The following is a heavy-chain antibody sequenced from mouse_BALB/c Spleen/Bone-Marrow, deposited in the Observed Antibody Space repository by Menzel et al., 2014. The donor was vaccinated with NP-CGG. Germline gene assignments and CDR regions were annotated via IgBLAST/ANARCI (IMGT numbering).Heavy chain of an antibody. CDR2: INNNGGDT. J-gene: IGHJ3*01. CDR3: ARGYDYSSWFAY. V-gene: IGHV5-6-3*01. Sequence: EVQLQESGGGLVQPGGSLKLSCAASGFTFSSYGMSWVRQTPDKRLETIATINNNGGDTYYPDSVKGRFTISRDNARNTLYLQMSRLKSEDTAMYYCARGYDYSSWFAYWGQGTLVTVS. CDR1: GFTFSSYG. D-gene: IGHD2-4*01.